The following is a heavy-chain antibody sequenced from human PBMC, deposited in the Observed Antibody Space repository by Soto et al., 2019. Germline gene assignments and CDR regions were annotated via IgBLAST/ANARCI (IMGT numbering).Heavy chain of an antibody. CDR2: IYYSGST. CDR3: ASTQMYYYDSSGYYPYYFDY. V-gene: IGHV4-59*01. CDR1: GGSISSYY. Sequence: SETLSLTCTVSGGSISSYYWSWIRQPPGKGLEWIGYIYYSGSTNYNPSLKSRVTISVDTSKNQFSLKLSSVTAADTAVYYCASTQMYYYDSSGYYPYYFDYWGQGTLVTVSS. J-gene: IGHJ4*02. D-gene: IGHD3-22*01.